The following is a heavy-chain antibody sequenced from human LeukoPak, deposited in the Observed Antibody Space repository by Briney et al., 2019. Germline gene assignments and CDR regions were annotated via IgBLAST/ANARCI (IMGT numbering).Heavy chain of an antibody. D-gene: IGHD6-13*01. V-gene: IGHV3-11*01. CDR3: ATGSVRYSASWYSQEGDY. J-gene: IGHJ4*02. Sequence: GGSLRLSCAASGFTFSDYYMSWIRQAPGKGLEWVSYISSSGSTIYYADSVKGRFTISRDNAKNSLYLQMNSLRAEDTAVYYCATGSVRYSASWYSQEGDYWGQGTLVTVSS. CDR2: ISSSGSTI. CDR1: GFTFSDYY.